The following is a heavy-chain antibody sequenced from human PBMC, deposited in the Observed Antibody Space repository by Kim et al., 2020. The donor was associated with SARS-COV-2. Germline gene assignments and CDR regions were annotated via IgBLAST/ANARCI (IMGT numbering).Heavy chain of an antibody. V-gene: IGHV1-69*01. D-gene: IGHD3-3*01. J-gene: IGHJ6*02. CDR3: ARKFWSGFYAFYYGLDV. Sequence: KFQGRVTITADESTSTAYMELSSLRSEDTAVYYCARKFWSGFYAFYYGLDVWGQGTTVTVSS.